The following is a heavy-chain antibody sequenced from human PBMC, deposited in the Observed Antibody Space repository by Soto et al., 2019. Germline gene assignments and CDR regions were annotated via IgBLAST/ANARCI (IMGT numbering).Heavy chain of an antibody. CDR3: ARDYYGSGSYYNEESYYYGMDV. CDR2: TYYRSKWYN. V-gene: IGHV6-1*01. J-gene: IGHJ6*02. D-gene: IGHD3-10*01. Sequence: SQTLSLTCVISGDSVSSNSAAWNWIRQSPSRGLEWLGRTYYRSKWYNDYAVSVKSRITINPDTSKNQFSLQLNSVTPEDTAVYYCARDYYGSGSYYNEESYYYGMDVWGQGTTVTVSS. CDR1: GDSVSSNSAA.